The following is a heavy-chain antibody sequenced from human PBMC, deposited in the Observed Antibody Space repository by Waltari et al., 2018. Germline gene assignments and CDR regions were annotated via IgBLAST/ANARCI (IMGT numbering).Heavy chain of an antibody. V-gene: IGHV3-23*01. CDR3: AKDHGIAY. CDR2: ISNSGADT. Sequence: QLLESGGGLVQPGGPLRLPGSDPGLPCSMFAMSWVRQAPGKGLEWVSGISNSGADTYYTDSVEGRFTISRDNSKKTLYLQMNTLRVEDTAVYYCAKDHGIAYWGQGTLVTVSS. CDR1: GLPCSMFA. D-gene: IGHD2-21*01. J-gene: IGHJ4*02.